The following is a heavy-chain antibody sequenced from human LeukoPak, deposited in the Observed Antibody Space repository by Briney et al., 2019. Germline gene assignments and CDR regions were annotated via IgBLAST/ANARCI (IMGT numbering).Heavy chain of an antibody. V-gene: IGHV1-8*01. CDR1: GYTFTSYD. J-gene: IGHJ6*03. CDR2: MNPNSGNT. Sequence: EASVKVSCKASGYTFTSYDIKWVRQATGQGLEWMGWMNPNSGNTGYAQKFQGRVTMARNTSISTAYMELSSLRSEDTAVYYCARSAKYYYYYYMDVWGKGTTVTVSS. CDR3: ARSAKYYYYYYMDV.